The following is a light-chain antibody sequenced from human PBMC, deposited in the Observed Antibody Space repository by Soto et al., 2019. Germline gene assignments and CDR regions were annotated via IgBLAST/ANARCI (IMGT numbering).Light chain of an antibody. CDR1: SSNIGSNT. Sequence: QSVLTQPPSASGTPGQRVTISCSGSSSNIGSNTVNWYQQHPGTAPTLLIYSNNHRPSGVPDRLSASKSGTSASLPISGGQSEDEADYYCAAWDDSLNGWVFGGGTKLTVL. J-gene: IGLJ3*02. V-gene: IGLV1-44*01. CDR2: SNN. CDR3: AAWDDSLNGWV.